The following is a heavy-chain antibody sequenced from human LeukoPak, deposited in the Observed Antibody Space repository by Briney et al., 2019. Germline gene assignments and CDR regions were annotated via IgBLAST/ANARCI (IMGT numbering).Heavy chain of an antibody. CDR1: GFAFSSYV. CDR2: ISGSGGST. D-gene: IGHD2-15*01. V-gene: IGHV3-23*01. Sequence: GGSLRLSCAASGFAFSSYVMTWVRQTPGKGLEWVSAISGSGGSTYYADSVKGRFTISRDNSKNTLYLQMNSLRAEDTAVYYCAKSVVVAAYYYFDYWGQGTLVTVSS. J-gene: IGHJ4*02. CDR3: AKSVVVAAYYYFDY.